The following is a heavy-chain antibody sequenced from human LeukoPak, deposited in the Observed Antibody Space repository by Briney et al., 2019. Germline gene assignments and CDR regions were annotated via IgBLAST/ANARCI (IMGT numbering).Heavy chain of an antibody. Sequence: PGGSLRLSCAASGFTFSNYGMHWVRQAPGKGLEGVAVISNDGSNNYYADSVKGRFTISRDNSKNTLYLQMNSLRTEDTAVYYCANEGFLTGYPLDYWGQGTLVTVSS. D-gene: IGHD3-9*01. V-gene: IGHV3-30*18. CDR1: GFTFSNYG. CDR3: ANEGFLTGYPLDY. J-gene: IGHJ4*02. CDR2: ISNDGSNN.